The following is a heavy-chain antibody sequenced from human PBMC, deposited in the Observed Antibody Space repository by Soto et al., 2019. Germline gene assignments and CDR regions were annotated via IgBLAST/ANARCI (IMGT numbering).Heavy chain of an antibody. Sequence: EVQLLESGGGLVQPGGSLRLSCAASGFTFSSYAMSWVRQAPGQGLEWVSAISGSGGSTYYADSVKGRFTISRDNSKNTLFLQMNSMRAEDTAVYYCAKKVAGSEPFPHWGQGTLVTVSS. D-gene: IGHD6-19*01. CDR2: ISGSGGST. CDR3: AKKVAGSEPFPH. J-gene: IGHJ1*01. V-gene: IGHV3-23*01. CDR1: GFTFSSYA.